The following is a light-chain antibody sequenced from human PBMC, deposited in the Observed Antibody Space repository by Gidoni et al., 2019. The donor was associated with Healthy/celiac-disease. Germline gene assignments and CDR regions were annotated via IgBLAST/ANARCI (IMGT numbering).Light chain of an antibody. Sequence: IPMTQPPSSLSASVGDRVTITGRASQSISSYLNWYQQKPGKAPKLLIYAASSLQSGVPSRFSGSGAGTDFTLTISSLQPEDFATYYCQQSYSTPYTFGQGTKLEIK. CDR1: QSISSY. J-gene: IGKJ2*01. CDR2: AAS. CDR3: QQSYSTPYT. V-gene: IGKV1-39*01.